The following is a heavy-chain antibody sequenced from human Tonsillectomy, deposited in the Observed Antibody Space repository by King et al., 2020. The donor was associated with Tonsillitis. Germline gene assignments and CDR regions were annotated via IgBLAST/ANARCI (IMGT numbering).Heavy chain of an antibody. J-gene: IGHJ3*02. CDR3: ARAEIPQAYCGGDCYAFDI. Sequence: VQLQQWGAGLLKPSETLSLTCAVYGGSFSGYYWSWIRQPPGKGLEWIGYIYYSGSTNYNPSLKSRVTISVDTSKNQFSLKLSSVTAADTAVYYCARAEIPQAYCGGDCYAFDIWGQGTMVTVSS. CDR2: IYYSGST. V-gene: IGHV4-34*11. CDR1: GGSFSGYY. D-gene: IGHD2-21*02.